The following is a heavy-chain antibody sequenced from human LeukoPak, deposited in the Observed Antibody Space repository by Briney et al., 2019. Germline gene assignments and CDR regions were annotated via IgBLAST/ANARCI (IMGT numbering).Heavy chain of an antibody. CDR3: ARGYLYYYDSSGLFDY. CDR2: INPSGGST. V-gene: IGHV1-46*01. CDR1: GYTFTSYY. J-gene: IGHJ4*02. Sequence: GALVKVSCKASGYTFTSYYMHWVRQAPGQGLEWMGIINPSGGSTSYAQKFQGRVTMTRDTSTSTVYMELSSLRSEDTAVYYCARGYLYYYDSSGLFDYWGQGTLVTVSS. D-gene: IGHD3-22*01.